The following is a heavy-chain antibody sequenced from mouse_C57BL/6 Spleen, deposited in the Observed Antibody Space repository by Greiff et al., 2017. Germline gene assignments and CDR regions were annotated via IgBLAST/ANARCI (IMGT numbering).Heavy chain of an antibody. Sequence: QVQLKQSGAELVRPGASVTLSCKASGYTFPDYEMHWVKQTPVHGLEWIGAIDPETGGTAYNQKFKGKAILTADKSSSTAYMELRSLTSEDSAVYYCTIRYWFAYWGQGTLVTVSA. CDR1: GYTFPDYE. J-gene: IGHJ3*01. D-gene: IGHD1-1*01. V-gene: IGHV1-15*01. CDR2: IDPETGGT. CDR3: TIRYWFAY.